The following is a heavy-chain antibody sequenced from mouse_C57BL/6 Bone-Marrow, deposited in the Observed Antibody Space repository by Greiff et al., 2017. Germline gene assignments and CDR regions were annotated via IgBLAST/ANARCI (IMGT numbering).Heavy chain of an antibody. J-gene: IGHJ2*01. CDR2: IDPENGDT. D-gene: IGHD1-1*01. Sequence: VQLQQSGAELVRPGASVKLSCTASGFNIKDDYMHWVKQGPEQGLEWIGWIDPENGDTEYASKFQGKATITADTSSNTAYLQLSSLTSEDTAVYYCTTVDYYNYWGQGTTLTVSS. CDR1: GFNIKDDY. CDR3: TTVDYYNY. V-gene: IGHV14-4*01.